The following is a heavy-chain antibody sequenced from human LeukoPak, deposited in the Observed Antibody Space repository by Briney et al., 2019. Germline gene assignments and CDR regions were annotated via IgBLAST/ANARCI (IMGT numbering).Heavy chain of an antibody. J-gene: IGHJ5*02. CDR1: GDTFSNYA. D-gene: IGHD6-6*01. Sequence: GSSVKVSCKASGDTFSNYALNWVRQAPGQGLEWMGRIIPILGIPNYAQKFQDRVTITADTSTSTAYMELSSLRSEDTAVYYCARDPRQKVYSSSSDWFDPWGQGTLVTVSS. CDR3: ARDPRQKVYSSSSDWFDP. V-gene: IGHV1-69*04. CDR2: IIPILGIP.